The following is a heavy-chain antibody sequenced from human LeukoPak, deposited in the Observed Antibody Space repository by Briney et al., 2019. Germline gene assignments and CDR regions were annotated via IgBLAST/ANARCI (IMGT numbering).Heavy chain of an antibody. Sequence: SGPTLVNPTQTLTLTCTFSGFSLSTSGVGVGWIRQPPGKALEWLALIYWDDDKRYSPSLKSRLTITKDTSKNQVVLTMTNMDPVDTATYYCAHLRYCSSTSCWPGWFDPWGQGTLVTVSS. CDR1: GFSLSTSGVG. J-gene: IGHJ5*02. V-gene: IGHV2-5*02. CDR2: IYWDDDK. CDR3: AHLRYCSSTSCWPGWFDP. D-gene: IGHD2-2*01.